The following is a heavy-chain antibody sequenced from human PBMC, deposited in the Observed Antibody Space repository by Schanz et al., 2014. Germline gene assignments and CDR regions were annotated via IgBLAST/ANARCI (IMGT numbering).Heavy chain of an antibody. D-gene: IGHD5-12*01. Sequence: QVQLQESGPGLVKPSQTLSLTCTVSGGSISSATYYWSWVRQPAGKGLEWIGRIYSRGSSTYNPSLGRRATTTETTTSTQYPQRLTPRTAADTADYYCARGGSVATIAPYTWFDPWGQGTLVTVSS. J-gene: IGHJ5*02. CDR1: GGSISSATYY. CDR3: ARGGSVATIAPYTWFDP. V-gene: IGHV4-61*02. CDR2: IYSRGSS.